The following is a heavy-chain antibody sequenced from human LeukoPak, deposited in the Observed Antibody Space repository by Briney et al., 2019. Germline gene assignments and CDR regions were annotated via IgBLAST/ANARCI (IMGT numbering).Heavy chain of an antibody. Sequence: KPGGSLRLSCAASGFAFSDCYMTWIRQAPGKGLEYISYIGGSGGDITYADSVRGRFTVSRGNAKNSLYLQMNSLRVEDTAVYYCARYARELDYWGQGSLVTVSS. V-gene: IGHV3-11*01. D-gene: IGHD2-2*01. J-gene: IGHJ4*02. CDR3: ARYARELDY. CDR2: IGGSGGDI. CDR1: GFAFSDCY.